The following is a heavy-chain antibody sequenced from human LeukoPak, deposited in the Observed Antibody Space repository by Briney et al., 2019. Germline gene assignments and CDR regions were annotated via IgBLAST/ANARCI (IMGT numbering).Heavy chain of an antibody. Sequence: GGSLRLSCAASGFTFSSYAMHWVRQAPGKGLEWVSVIYSSGSTYYSDSVKGRFTISRDNSKNTLYLQMNSLRAEDTAVYYCARAIVGTTTRIVEVWDYWGQGTLVTVSS. J-gene: IGHJ4*02. CDR1: GFTFSSYA. CDR2: IYSSGST. CDR3: ARAIVGTTTRIVEVWDY. D-gene: IGHD1-26*01. V-gene: IGHV3-53*01.